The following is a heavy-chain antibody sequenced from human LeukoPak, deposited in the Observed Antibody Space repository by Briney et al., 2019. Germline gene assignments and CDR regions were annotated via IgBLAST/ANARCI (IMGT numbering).Heavy chain of an antibody. D-gene: IGHD5-24*01. CDR2: ITSSGNYI. Sequence: GGSLRLSCAASGFTFRTSSMSWVRQASGMGLEWVSSITSSGNYIYYADSVKGRFTISRDNAKNSLYLQMNSLRAEDTAVYYCARDGDGYNLDYWGQGILVTVSS. J-gene: IGHJ4*02. V-gene: IGHV3-21*01. CDR1: GFTFRTSS. CDR3: ARDGDGYNLDY.